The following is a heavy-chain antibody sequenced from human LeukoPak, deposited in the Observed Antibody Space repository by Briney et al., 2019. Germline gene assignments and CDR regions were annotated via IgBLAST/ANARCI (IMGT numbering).Heavy chain of an antibody. V-gene: IGHV3-7*01. CDR1: GFTFDDYG. Sequence: GGSLRLSCAASGFTFDDYGMSWVRQAPGKGLEWVANIKQDGSEKYYVDSVKGRFTISRDNAKNSLYLQMNSLRAEDTAVYYCARVRGYFDYWGQGTLVTVSS. D-gene: IGHD3-10*01. CDR2: IKQDGSEK. J-gene: IGHJ4*02. CDR3: ARVRGYFDY.